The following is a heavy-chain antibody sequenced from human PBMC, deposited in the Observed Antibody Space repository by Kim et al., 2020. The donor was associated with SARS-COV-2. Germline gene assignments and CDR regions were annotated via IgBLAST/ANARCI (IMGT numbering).Heavy chain of an antibody. J-gene: IGHJ3*02. V-gene: IGHV1-46*01. D-gene: IGHD2-15*01. CDR3: ATWGNRRLTDDVVVVAATGFSDAFDI. CDR1: GYTFTSYY. CDR2: INPSGGST. Sequence: ASVKVSCKASGYTFTSYYMHWVRQAPGQGLEWMGIINPSGGSTSYAQKFQGRVTMTRDTSTSTVYMELSSLRSEDTAVYYCATWGNRRLTDDVVVVAATGFSDAFDIWGQGTMVTVSS.